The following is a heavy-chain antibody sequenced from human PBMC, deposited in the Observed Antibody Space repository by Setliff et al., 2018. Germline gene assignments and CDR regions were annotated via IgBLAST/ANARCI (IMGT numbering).Heavy chain of an antibody. CDR2: ISGYNSNT. CDR1: GFTFETYS. D-gene: IGHD5-18*01. V-gene: IGHV1-18*01. J-gene: IGHJ4*02. Sequence: ASVKVSCKASGFTFETYSFSWIRQAPGQGLEWVGWISGYNSNTIYAQNFQGRVTMTTDASTNTAYMELRSLGSDDTAVYYCATFRGYTYGYDYWGQGTLVTVSS. CDR3: ATFRGYTYGYDY.